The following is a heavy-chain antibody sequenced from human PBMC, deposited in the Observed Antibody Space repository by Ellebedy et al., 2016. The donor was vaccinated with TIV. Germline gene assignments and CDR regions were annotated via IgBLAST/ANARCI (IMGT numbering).Heavy chain of an antibody. J-gene: IGHJ2*01. Sequence: GESLKISCAASGFTFNSYGMHWVRQAPGQGLEWVSVISYVGHNEDYADSVKGRFTTYRANSQNTLFLQMDSLRVEDTAVYYCARPRGITIFERILYFELWGRGTLVTVSS. CDR2: ISYVGHNE. V-gene: IGHV3-30*03. D-gene: IGHD3-3*01. CDR1: GFTFNSYG. CDR3: ARPRGITIFERILYFEL.